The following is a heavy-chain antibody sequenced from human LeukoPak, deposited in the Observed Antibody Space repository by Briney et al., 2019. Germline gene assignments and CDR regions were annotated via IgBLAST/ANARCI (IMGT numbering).Heavy chain of an antibody. D-gene: IGHD4-17*01. Sequence: PGGSLRLSCVASGFIFDNYALSWVRQAPGKGLEWVAVISYDGSNKYYADSVKGRFTISRDNSKNTLYLQMNSLRAEDTAVYYCARGPRLRRYGMDVWGQGTTVTVSS. V-gene: IGHV3-30-3*01. CDR3: ARGPRLRRYGMDV. CDR2: ISYDGSNK. J-gene: IGHJ6*02. CDR1: GFIFDNYA.